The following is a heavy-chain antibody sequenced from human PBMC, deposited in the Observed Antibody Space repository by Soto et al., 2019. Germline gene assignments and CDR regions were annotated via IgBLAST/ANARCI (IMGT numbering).Heavy chain of an antibody. CDR3: AREAIAAAPYYYGMDV. V-gene: IGHV3-66*01. CDR1: GFTVSSNY. CDR2: IYSGGST. D-gene: IGHD6-13*01. Sequence: GGSLRLSCAASGFTVSSNYMSWVRQAPGKGLEWASVIYSGGSTYYADSVKGRFTISRDNSKNTLYLQMNSLRAEDTAVYYCAREAIAAAPYYYGMDVWGQGTTVTVSS. J-gene: IGHJ6*02.